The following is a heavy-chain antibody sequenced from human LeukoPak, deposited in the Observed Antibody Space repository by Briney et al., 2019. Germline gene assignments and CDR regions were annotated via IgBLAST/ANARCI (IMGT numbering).Heavy chain of an antibody. V-gene: IGHV1-18*01. D-gene: IGHD5-12*01. CDR1: TYTFTRYG. CDR2: ITGYNGNT. CDR3: ARSGRGTYYYFDL. Sequence: ASVKVSCKASTYTFTRYGISWVRQAPGQGLEWMGWITGYNGNTNYAQKFLGRVSMTADTATSTAYMELRSLTSDDTAMYYCARSGRGTYYYFDLWGQGTLVTVSS. J-gene: IGHJ4*02.